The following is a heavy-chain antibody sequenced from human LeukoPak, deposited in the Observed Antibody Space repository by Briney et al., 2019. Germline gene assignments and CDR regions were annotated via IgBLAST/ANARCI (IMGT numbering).Heavy chain of an antibody. CDR3: ARDRFGYSSSWDY. D-gene: IGHD6-13*01. Sequence: ASVKVSCKASGYTFTSYGISWVRQAPGQGLEWMGWISAYNGNTNYAQKFQGRVTITADESTSTAYMELSSLRSEDTAVYYCARDRFGYSSSWDYWGQGTLVTVSS. V-gene: IGHV1-18*01. CDR1: GYTFTSYG. J-gene: IGHJ4*02. CDR2: ISAYNGNT.